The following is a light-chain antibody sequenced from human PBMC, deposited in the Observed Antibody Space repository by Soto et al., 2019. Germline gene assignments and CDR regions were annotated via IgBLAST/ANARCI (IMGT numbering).Light chain of an antibody. J-gene: IGKJ1*01. CDR2: GAS. CDR1: QSVSRSY. CDR3: QQYGSSPWT. Sequence: EIVLTQSPGTLSLSPEERATLSCRARQSVSRSYLAWYQQKPGQAPRLLIYGASSRATGIPDRFSGSGSGTDFTLTISRLEPEDFAVYSCQQYGSSPWTFGQGTKVEIK. V-gene: IGKV3-20*01.